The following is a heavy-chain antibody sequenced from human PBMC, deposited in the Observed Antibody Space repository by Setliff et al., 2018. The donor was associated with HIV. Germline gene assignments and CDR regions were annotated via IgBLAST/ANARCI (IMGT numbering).Heavy chain of an antibody. D-gene: IGHD3-10*01. CDR1: GESFSDYY. V-gene: IGHV4-34*01. J-gene: IGHJ4*01. Sequence: SETLSLTCAVYGESFSDYYWSWIRQPPGKGLEWIGEINHSESTNYNPSLKSRVTVSVDTSKKQFSLRLSSVSAADTALYYCARGAGITWRSYSFDYWGHGTLVTVS. CDR2: INHSEST. CDR3: ARGAGITWRSYSFDY.